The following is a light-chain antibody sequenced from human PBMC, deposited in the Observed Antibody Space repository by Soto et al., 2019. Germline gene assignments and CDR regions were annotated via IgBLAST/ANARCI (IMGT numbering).Light chain of an antibody. Sequence: EIVLTQSPGTLSLSPGERATLSCRASQSITRNYLAWYQQKPGQAPRLLVYGASSRATGIPDRFSGSGSGTDFTLTISRLEPEDFAVYYCQQYGSSLRTFGQGSKVDIK. V-gene: IGKV3-20*01. CDR2: GAS. CDR3: QQYGSSLRT. J-gene: IGKJ1*01. CDR1: QSITRNY.